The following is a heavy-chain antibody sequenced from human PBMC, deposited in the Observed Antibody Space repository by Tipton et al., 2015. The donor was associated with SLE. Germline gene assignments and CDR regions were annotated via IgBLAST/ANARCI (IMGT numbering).Heavy chain of an antibody. CDR3: AKDPYLGNFDY. V-gene: IGHV3-11*05. CDR1: GFTFSDYY. D-gene: IGHD1-26*01. Sequence: SLRLSCAASGFTFSDYYMSWIRQAPGKGLEWVSYISSSSSHTNYADSVKGRFTISRDNSKNTLYLQMNSLRAEDTAVYYCAKDPYLGNFDYWGQGTLVTVSS. J-gene: IGHJ4*02. CDR2: ISSSSSHT.